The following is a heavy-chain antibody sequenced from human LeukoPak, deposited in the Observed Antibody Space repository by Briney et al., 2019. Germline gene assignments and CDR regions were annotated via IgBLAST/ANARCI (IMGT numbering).Heavy chain of an antibody. CDR1: GVSFDDYY. CDR3: TRMNTGHDY. CDR2: INHSGYT. J-gene: IGHJ4*02. Sequence: SETLTHTCAVSGVSFDDYYWSWVRQTPGKGLEWLGEINHSGYTNDSPSLKSRVTLSIDTSNKQFSLNLRSVTVADAGIYYCTRMNTGHDYWGQGPLDTVSS. D-gene: IGHD4-17*01. V-gene: IGHV4-34*01.